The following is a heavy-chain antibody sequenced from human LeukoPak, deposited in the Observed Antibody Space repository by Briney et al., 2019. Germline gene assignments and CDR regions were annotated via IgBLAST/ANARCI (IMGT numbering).Heavy chain of an antibody. CDR2: IYYSGST. D-gene: IGHD3-16*02. V-gene: IGHV4-39*01. CDR3: ASLRLGELSVDY. CDR1: GDSMSSSNYY. Sequence: KSSETLSLTCTVSGDSMSSSNYYWAWIRQPPGKGLEWIGTIYYSGSTYYNPSLNSRVTISVDTSKNQFSLKVNSVSAADTAVYYCASLRLGELSVDYWGQGTLVTVSS. J-gene: IGHJ4*02.